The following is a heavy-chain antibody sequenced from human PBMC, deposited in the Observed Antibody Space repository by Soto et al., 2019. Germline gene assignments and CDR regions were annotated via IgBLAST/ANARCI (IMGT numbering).Heavy chain of an antibody. CDR2: ISWNSGSI. Sequence: GGPLRLSCAASGFTFDDYAMHWVRQAPGKGLEWVSGISWNSGSIVYADSVKGRFTISRDNAKNSLYLQMNSLRAEDTALYYCAKGSWAVVLAAYDAFDIWGQGTMVTVSS. D-gene: IGHD2-2*01. CDR3: AKGSWAVVLAAYDAFDI. V-gene: IGHV3-9*01. J-gene: IGHJ3*02. CDR1: GFTFDDYA.